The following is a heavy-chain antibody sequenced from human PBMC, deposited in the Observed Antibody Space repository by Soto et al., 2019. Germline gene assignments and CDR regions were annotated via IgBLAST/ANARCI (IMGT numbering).Heavy chain of an antibody. V-gene: IGHV4-4*02. D-gene: IGHD6-19*01. J-gene: IGHJ6*02. CDR3: ARDRGIAVAGDFLYYYYGMDV. Sequence: SETLSLTCAVSGGSISSSNWWSWVRQPPGKGLEWFGEIYHSGSTNYNPSLKSRVTISVDKSKNQFSLKLSSVTAADTAVYYCARDRGIAVAGDFLYYYYGMDVWGQGTTVTVSS. CDR1: GGSISSSNW. CDR2: IYHSGST.